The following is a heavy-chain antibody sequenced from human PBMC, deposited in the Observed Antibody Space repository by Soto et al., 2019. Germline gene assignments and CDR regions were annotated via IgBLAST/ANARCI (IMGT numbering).Heavy chain of an antibody. J-gene: IGHJ4*02. D-gene: IGHD2-2*01. CDR3: GRCSSTSCHLGSDY. CDR2: ISYDGSNK. Sequence: QVQLVESGGGVVQPGRSLRLSCAASGFTFSSYAMNWVRQAPGKGLEWVALISYDGSNKYYADSVKGRFTISRDSSKNTVYLQMNSLRAADTAVYYCGRCSSTSCHLGSDYWGQGTLVTVSS. V-gene: IGHV3-30-3*01. CDR1: GFTFSSYA.